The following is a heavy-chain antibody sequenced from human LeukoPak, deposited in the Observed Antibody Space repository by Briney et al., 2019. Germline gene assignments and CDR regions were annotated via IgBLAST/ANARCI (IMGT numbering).Heavy chain of an antibody. Sequence: ASVKVSCKASGYTFTGYYMHWVRQAPGQGLEWMGWINAGNGNTKYSQKFQGRVTITRDTSASTAYMELSSLRSEDTAVYYCARVLVYSSGLFDYWGQGTLVTVSS. J-gene: IGHJ4*02. CDR2: INAGNGNT. D-gene: IGHD6-19*01. CDR3: ARVLVYSSGLFDY. V-gene: IGHV1-3*01. CDR1: GYTFTGYY.